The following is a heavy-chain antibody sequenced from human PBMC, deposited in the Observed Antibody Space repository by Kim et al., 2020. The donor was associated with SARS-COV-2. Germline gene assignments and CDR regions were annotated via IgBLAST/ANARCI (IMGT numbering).Heavy chain of an antibody. J-gene: IGHJ4*02. Sequence: GGSLRLSCAASGFTFSNAWMSWVRQAPGKGLEWVGRIKSKTDGGTTDYAAPVKGRFTMSRDDSKNTLYLQMNSLKTEDTAVYYCTSPRGYEVGRFDYWGQGTLVTVSS. CDR1: GFTFSNAW. V-gene: IGHV3-15*01. CDR3: TSPRGYEVGRFDY. CDR2: IKSKTDGGTT. D-gene: IGHD5-12*01.